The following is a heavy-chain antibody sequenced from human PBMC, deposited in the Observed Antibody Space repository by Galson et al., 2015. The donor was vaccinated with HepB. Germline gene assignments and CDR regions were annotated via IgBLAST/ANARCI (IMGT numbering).Heavy chain of an antibody. V-gene: IGHV3-48*04. J-gene: IGHJ4*02. CDR3: ARGRSWIQLPYYFDY. D-gene: IGHD5-18*01. CDR2: ISSGSTTI. Sequence: SLRLSCAASTFIFSTYSMNWVRQAPGKGLEWLSYISSGSTTIDYADSVKGRFSISRDNAKNSLYLQMNSLRAEDTAVYYCARGRSWIQLPYYFDYWGQGTLVTVSS. CDR1: TFIFSTYS.